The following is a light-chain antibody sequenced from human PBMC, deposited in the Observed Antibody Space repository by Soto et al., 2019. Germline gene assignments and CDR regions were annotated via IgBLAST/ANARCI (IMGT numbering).Light chain of an antibody. CDR1: SSKIGNNY. CDR2: DNN. V-gene: IGLV1-51*01. CDR3: GTWERSLSAV. J-gene: IGLJ2*01. Sequence: QSVLTQPPSVSAAPGQKVTISCSGSSSKIGNNYVSWYQQLPGTAPKLLIYDNNKRPSGIPDRISGSKPGTSATLGITGLRPGAEADYYCGTWERSLSAVCGGGTQLTVL.